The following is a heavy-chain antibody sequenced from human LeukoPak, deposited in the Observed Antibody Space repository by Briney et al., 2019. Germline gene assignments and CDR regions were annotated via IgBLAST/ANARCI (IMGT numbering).Heavy chain of an antibody. V-gene: IGHV4-38-2*02. D-gene: IGHD3-22*01. J-gene: IGHJ6*03. CDR2: IYHSGST. CDR1: GYSISSGYY. CDR3: AREADYYDSSGYPSSYYYYYMDV. Sequence: PSETLSLTCTVSGYSISSGYYWGWIRQPPGKGLEWIGSIYHSGSTYYNPSLKSRVTMSVDTSKNQFSLKLSSVTAADTAVYYCAREADYYDSSGYPSSYYYYYMDVWGKGTTVTISS.